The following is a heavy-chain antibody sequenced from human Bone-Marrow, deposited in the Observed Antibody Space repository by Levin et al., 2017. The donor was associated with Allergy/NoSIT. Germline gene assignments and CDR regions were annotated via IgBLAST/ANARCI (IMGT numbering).Heavy chain of an antibody. CDR3: ARDAGWEDLTWFAP. CDR1: GGTFSSYA. V-gene: IGHV1-69*06. J-gene: IGHJ5*02. Sequence: GASVKVSCKASGGTFSSYAISWVRQAPGQGLEWMGGIIPIFNTVNYAHKFQGRVIITAAKSTSTAYMELNSLRSEDTAVYYCARDAGWEDLTWFAPWGQGALVTVVS. D-gene: IGHD1-26*01. CDR2: IIPIFNTV.